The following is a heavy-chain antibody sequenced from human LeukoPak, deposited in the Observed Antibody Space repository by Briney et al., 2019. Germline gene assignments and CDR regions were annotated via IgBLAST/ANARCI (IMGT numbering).Heavy chain of an antibody. J-gene: IGHJ3*02. CDR2: IYHSGSI. CDR1: GGSISSSNW. D-gene: IGHD3-9*01. V-gene: IGHV4-4*02. CDR3: ARDHYDILTGFDAFDI. Sequence: SETLSLTCAVSGGSISSSNWWSWVRQPPGKGLEWIGEIYHSGSINYNPSLKSRVTMSVDTSKNQFSLKLSSVTAADTAVYYCARDHYDILTGFDAFDIWGQGTMVTVSS.